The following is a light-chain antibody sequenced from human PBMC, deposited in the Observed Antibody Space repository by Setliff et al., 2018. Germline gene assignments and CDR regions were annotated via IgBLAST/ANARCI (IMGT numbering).Light chain of an antibody. CDR1: SSDVGAYNY. J-gene: IGLJ1*01. V-gene: IGLV2-14*01. Sequence: QSALTQPASVSGSPGQSITISCIGSSSDVGAYNYVSWYQHHPGKAPKLMIYDVSYRPSGVSNRFSASKSGDTASLTISGLQAEDEADYYCSSFTSSVTLVFGTGTKVT. CDR3: SSFTSSVTLV. CDR2: DVS.